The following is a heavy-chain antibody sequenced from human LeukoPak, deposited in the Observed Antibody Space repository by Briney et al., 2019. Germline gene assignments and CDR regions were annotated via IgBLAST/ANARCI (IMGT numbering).Heavy chain of an antibody. J-gene: IGHJ3*02. CDR3: ARDGYDSSGYYCFDI. V-gene: IGHV1-2*02. D-gene: IGHD3-22*01. CDR1: GYTLTELS. Sequence: ASVKVSCKVSGYTLTELSMHWVRQAPGKGLEWMGWINPNSGGTNYAQKFQGRVTMTRDTSISTAYMELSRLRSDDTAVYYCARDGYDSSGYYCFDIWGQGTMVTVSS. CDR2: INPNSGGT.